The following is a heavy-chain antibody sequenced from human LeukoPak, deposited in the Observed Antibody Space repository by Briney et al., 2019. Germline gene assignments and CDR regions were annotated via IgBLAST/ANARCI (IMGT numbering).Heavy chain of an antibody. CDR2: NSPYNGNT. J-gene: IGHJ4*01. V-gene: IGHV1-18*01. Sequence: ASVKVSCKASGYIFINYGINWVRQAPGQGLEWMGWNSPYNGNTNYAQKLQGRVTMTTDTSTSTAYMELRSLTSDDTAVYYCATHGTYCGGDCYSYFWGHGTLITVSS. D-gene: IGHD2-21*01. CDR3: ATHGTYCGGDCYSYF. CDR1: GYIFINYG.